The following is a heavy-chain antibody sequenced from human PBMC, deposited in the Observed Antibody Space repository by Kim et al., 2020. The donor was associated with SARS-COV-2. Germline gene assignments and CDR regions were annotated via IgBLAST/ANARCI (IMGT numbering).Heavy chain of an antibody. CDR2: IYWDDDK. D-gene: IGHD6-13*01. J-gene: IGHJ5*02. Sequence: SGPTLVNPTQTLTLTCTFSGFSLSTSGVGVGWIRQPPGKALEWLALIYWDDDKRYSPSLKSRLTITKDTSKNQVVLTMTNMDPVDTATYYCAHALVGQQLVRSQGFWFDPWGQGTLVTVSS. CDR3: AHALVGQQLVRSQGFWFDP. V-gene: IGHV2-5*02. CDR1: GFSLSTSGVG.